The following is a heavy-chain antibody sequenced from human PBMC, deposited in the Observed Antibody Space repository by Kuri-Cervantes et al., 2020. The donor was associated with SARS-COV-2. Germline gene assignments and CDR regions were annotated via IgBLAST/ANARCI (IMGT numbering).Heavy chain of an antibody. CDR3: AREAPALRSSPFDN. V-gene: IGHV3-30-3*01. CDR1: GFTFSSYA. Sequence: GGSLRLSCAASGFTFSSYAMHWVRQAPGKGLEWVAVISYDGSNKYYADSVKGRFTISRDNSKNTLYLQMNSLRAEDTAVYYCAREAPALRSSPFDNWGQGTLVTVSS. CDR2: ISYDGSNK. J-gene: IGHJ4*02. D-gene: IGHD6-6*01.